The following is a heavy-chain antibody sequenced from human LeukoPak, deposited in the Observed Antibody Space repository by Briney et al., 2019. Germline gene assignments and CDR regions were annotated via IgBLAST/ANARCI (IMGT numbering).Heavy chain of an antibody. J-gene: IGHJ4*02. Sequence: PSQTLSLTCTVSGGSISSSSYYWGWIRQPPGKGSERIALIYYSGSTYYIPSLKSRVTIAVDTSKNQFSLKLSSVTAADTAVYYCARRPSGGLRYFDWDYWGQGTLVTVSS. D-gene: IGHD3-9*01. CDR3: ARRPSGGLRYFDWDY. V-gene: IGHV4-39*01. CDR2: IYYSGST. CDR1: GGSISSSSYY.